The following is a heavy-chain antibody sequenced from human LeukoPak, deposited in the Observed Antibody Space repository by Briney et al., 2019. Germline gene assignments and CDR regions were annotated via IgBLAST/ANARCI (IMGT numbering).Heavy chain of an antibody. J-gene: IGHJ4*02. CDR1: GFSVGTGGGG. CDR3: AHSLRLLWFGESATQYYFDY. CDR2: IYWNDDK. V-gene: IGHV2-5*01. D-gene: IGHD3-10*01. Sequence: RGSGPTLVKPTQTLTLTCTFSGFSVGTGGGGVGWIRQPPGKALEWLSLIYWNDDKRYSPSLKSRLTITKDTSKNQVVLTMTNMDPVDTATYYCAHSLRLLWFGESATQYYFDYWGQGTLVTVSS.